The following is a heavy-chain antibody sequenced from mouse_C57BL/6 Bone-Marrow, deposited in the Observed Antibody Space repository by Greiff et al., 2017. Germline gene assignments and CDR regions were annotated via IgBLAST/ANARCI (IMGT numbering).Heavy chain of an antibody. J-gene: IGHJ3*01. V-gene: IGHV6-3*01. CDR1: GFTFSNYW. D-gene: IGHD1-1*01. CDR3: TVYYYGSSSFAY. CDR2: IRLKSDNYAT. Sequence: DVQLVESGGGLVQPGGSMKLSCVASGFTFSNYWMNWFRQSPEKGLEWVAQIRLKSDNYATHYAESVKGRFTISRDDSKSSVYLQMNNLRAEDTGIYYCTVYYYGSSSFAYWGQGTLVTVSA.